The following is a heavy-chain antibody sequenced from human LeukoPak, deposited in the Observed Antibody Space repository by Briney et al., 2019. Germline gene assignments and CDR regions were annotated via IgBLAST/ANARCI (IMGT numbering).Heavy chain of an antibody. CDR2: IIPILGIA. CDR3: ARGLERYNYGGFDS. CDR1: GGTFSSYA. J-gene: IGHJ4*02. D-gene: IGHD5-24*01. V-gene: IGHV1-69*04. Sequence: SVKVSCKASGGTFSSYAISWVRQAPGQGLEWRGRIIPILGIANYAQKFQRRVTVTADKSTSTAYMAMSSLRSEDTAVYYCARGLERYNYGGFDSWGRGTLLRVSS.